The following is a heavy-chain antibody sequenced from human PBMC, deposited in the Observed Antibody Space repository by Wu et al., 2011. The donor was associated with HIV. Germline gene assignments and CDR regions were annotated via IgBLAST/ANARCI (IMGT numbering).Heavy chain of an antibody. CDR1: GGTFSSSA. CDR2: VIPIFGTP. J-gene: IGHJ3*02. D-gene: IGHD3-9*01. V-gene: IGHV1-69*05. CDR3: ATRQTPYIDVLTERVAAAGENDVFEI. Sequence: QVQLVQSGAEVKKPGSSVKVSCKASGGTFSSSAISWVRQAPGQGLEWMGGVIPIFGTPNYAQKFQGRVTITTDESTSTAYMELSSLTFDDTAVYYCATRQTPYIDVLTERVAAAGENDVFEIWGQGTTVTVSS.